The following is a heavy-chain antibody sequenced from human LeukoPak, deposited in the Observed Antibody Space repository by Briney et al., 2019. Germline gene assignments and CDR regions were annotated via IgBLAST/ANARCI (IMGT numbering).Heavy chain of an antibody. CDR2: INHSGST. J-gene: IGHJ6*04. Sequence: KPSETLSLTCTVSGGSISSSSYYWGWIRQPPGKGLEWIGEINHSGSTNYNPSLKSRVTISVDTSKNQFSLKLSSVTAADTAVYYCARHPPYMVRGVQDVWGRGTTVTISS. D-gene: IGHD3-10*01. V-gene: IGHV4-39*01. CDR3: ARHPPYMVRGVQDV. CDR1: GGSISSSSYY.